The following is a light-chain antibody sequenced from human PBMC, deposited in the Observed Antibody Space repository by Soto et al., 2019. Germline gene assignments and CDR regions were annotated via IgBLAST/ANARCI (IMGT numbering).Light chain of an antibody. CDR1: QSMNDR. CDR3: LRYNAFPQT. Sequence: DIQMTQSPSTLSASVGDRVTITCRASQSMNDRLAWYQQKPGKAPKVLIYDASSLQSGVPSRFSGSGSGTEFTLTIDSLQPDDVATYYCLRYNAFPQTFGQGTKVDI. CDR2: DAS. V-gene: IGKV1-5*01. J-gene: IGKJ1*01.